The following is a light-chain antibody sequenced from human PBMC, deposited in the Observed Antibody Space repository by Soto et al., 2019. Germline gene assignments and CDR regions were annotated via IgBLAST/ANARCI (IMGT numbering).Light chain of an antibody. CDR2: SAS. V-gene: IGKV3D-15*01. J-gene: IGKJ4*01. CDR1: QSAGIN. CDR3: QNYNNRLSVT. Sequence: EIVVTQSPATLSVSPGERATLSCRSSQSAGINLAWYQQKPGQAPRLLIYSASTKATGIPARFSGSGSGTEFTLTISSLQSEDSAVYYCQNYNNRLSVTFGGGTKVEIK.